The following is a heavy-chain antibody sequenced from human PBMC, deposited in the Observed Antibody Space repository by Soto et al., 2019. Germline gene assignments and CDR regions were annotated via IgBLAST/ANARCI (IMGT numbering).Heavy chain of an antibody. CDR1: GYSVSTYW. Sequence: PGESLKISCKGSGYSVSTYWIGWVRQMPGKGLEWMGVIYPGDSDTRYSPSFQGQVTISADKSTRTAYLQWRSLRASDTAMYYCTRNDRGWYERDYYGKDVWGQGTTVTVSS. CDR2: IYPGDSDT. V-gene: IGHV5-51*01. CDR3: TRNDRGWYERDYYGKDV. J-gene: IGHJ6*02. D-gene: IGHD3-10*01.